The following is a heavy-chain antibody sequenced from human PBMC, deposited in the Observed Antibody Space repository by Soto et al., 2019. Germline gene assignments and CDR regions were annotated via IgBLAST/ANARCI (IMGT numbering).Heavy chain of an antibody. V-gene: IGHV3-21*01. CDR2: NSSGSSYI. CDR1: GFTFSTYS. CDR3: ARGDYGDYEDAFDI. D-gene: IGHD4-17*01. Sequence: EVQLVDSGGGLVKPGGSLRLSCAASGFTFSTYSMNWVRQAPGKGLEWVSSNSSGSSYIYYADSVKGRFTISRDNAKNSLYLQMNSLRAEDTALYYCARGDYGDYEDAFDIWGQGTMVTVSS. J-gene: IGHJ3*02.